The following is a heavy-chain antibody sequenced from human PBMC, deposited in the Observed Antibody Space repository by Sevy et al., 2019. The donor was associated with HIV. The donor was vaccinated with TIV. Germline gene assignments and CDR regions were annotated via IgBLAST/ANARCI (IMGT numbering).Heavy chain of an antibody. Sequence: GGSLRLSCAASGFTFSSYWMSWVRQAPGQGLEWEANIKQDGSEKYYVDSVKGRFTISRDNAKNSLYLQKNSLRAEDTAVYYCARDAEYYGMDVWGQGTTVTVSS. CDR3: ARDAEYYGMDV. CDR1: GFTFSSYW. V-gene: IGHV3-7*03. J-gene: IGHJ6*02. CDR2: IKQDGSEK.